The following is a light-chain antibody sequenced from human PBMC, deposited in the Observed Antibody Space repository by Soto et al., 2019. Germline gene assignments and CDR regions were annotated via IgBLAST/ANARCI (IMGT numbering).Light chain of an antibody. Sequence: EILLTQSPCTLALSPGERATLSCRASQSVSSRYLAWYQQKPGQAPSLLIYDASSRATGIPERFSGSGSGTDFTLTIDGLEPEDFVVYYCQQYGYSPTTFGQGTRLEIK. V-gene: IGKV3-20*01. CDR1: QSVSSRY. CDR3: QQYGYSPTT. J-gene: IGKJ5*01. CDR2: DAS.